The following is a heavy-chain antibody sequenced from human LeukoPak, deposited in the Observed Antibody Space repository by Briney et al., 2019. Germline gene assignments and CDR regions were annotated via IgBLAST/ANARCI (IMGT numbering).Heavy chain of an antibody. J-gene: IGHJ4*02. D-gene: IGHD4-17*01. V-gene: IGHV3-30*04. CDR1: GFTFSSYA. CDR3: ARPMTTVTTAGDFDY. CDR2: ISYDGSNK. Sequence: PGGSLRLSCAASGFTFSSYAMHWVRQAPGKGLEWVAVISYDGSNKYYADSVKGRFTISRDNSKNTLYLQMNSLRAEDTAVYYCARPMTTVTTAGDFDYWGQGTLVTVSS.